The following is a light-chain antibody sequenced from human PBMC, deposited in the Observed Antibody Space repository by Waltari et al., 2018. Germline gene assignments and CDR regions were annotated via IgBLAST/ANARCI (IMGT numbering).Light chain of an antibody. CDR3: QESYSFIRT. J-gene: IGKJ1*01. CDR1: STISRY. V-gene: IGKV1-39*01. Sequence: DLQMTQSPSSLSASVGDRVTITVRARSTISRYFNWYQQKPGKAPNRLIYAESSLQSGVPSRFSGSGSGKDFTLLIAGLQPKNFATYYCQESYSFIRTFGQGTKVEI. CDR2: AES.